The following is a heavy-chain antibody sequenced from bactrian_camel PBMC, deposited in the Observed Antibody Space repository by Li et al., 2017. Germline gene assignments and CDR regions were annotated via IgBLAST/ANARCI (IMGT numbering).Heavy chain of an antibody. Sequence: HVQLVESGGGSVQPGNSLRLSCIASGFTFDVADMAWFRQAPGKEREGVAAIDNDGATAYGDSVKGRFTISSDTAKNTLWLQMNSLKSEDTALYYCAADYRYGGSWYDYWGQGTQVTVS. J-gene: IGHJ4*01. D-gene: IGHD6*01. V-gene: IGHV3S55*01. CDR2: IDNDGAT. CDR3: AADYRYGGSWYDY. CDR1: GFTFDVAD.